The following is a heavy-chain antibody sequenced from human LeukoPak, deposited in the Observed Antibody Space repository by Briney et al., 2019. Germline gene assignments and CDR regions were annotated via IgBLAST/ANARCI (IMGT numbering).Heavy chain of an antibody. CDR2: MKGDGSEI. D-gene: IGHD3-16*01. Sequence: GGSLRLSCSASGFTFSSYSMNWVRQAPGKGLEWVANMKGDGSEIHYADSVKGRFTISRDNAKNTLYLQMNSLRAEDTALYYCARPAYTAAYDLWGRGTMVTISS. J-gene: IGHJ3*01. V-gene: IGHV3-7*01. CDR1: GFTFSSYS. CDR3: ARPAYTAAYDL.